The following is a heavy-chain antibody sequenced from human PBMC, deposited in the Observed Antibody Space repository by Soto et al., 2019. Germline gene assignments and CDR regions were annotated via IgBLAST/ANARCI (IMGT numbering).Heavy chain of an antibody. CDR3: ARVTSMVRGVIDNWFDP. V-gene: IGHV1-69*01. D-gene: IGHD3-10*01. CDR1: GGTFSSYA. Sequence: QVPLVQSGAEVKKPGSSVTVSCKASGGTFSSYAIHWVRQAPGQGLEWMVGIIPMYGPAKYAQRFQGRVTITADESTTTVYMELPSLTSQDTSVYSCARVTSMVRGVIDNWFDPWGHGTLVTVSS. CDR2: IIPMYGPA. J-gene: IGHJ5*02.